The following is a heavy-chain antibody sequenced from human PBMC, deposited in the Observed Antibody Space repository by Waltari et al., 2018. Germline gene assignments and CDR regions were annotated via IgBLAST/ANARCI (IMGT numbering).Heavy chain of an antibody. J-gene: IGHJ2*01. V-gene: IGHV4-34*01. CDR2: INHSGST. CDR1: GGSFSGYY. Sequence: QVQLQQWGAGLLKPSETLSLTCAVYGGSFSGYYWSWIRQPPGKGLEWIGEINHSGSTNYNPSLKSRVTISVDTSKNQFSLKLSSVTAADTAVYYCARVPQHYGRTGYFDRWGRGTLGTVAA. D-gene: IGHD4-17*01. CDR3: ARVPQHYGRTGYFDR.